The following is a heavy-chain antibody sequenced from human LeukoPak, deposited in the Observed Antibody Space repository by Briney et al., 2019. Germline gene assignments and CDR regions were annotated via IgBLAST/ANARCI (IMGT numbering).Heavy chain of an antibody. CDR2: ISGSGGST. CDR1: GFTFSSYA. Sequence: GGSLRLSCAASGFTFSSYAMSWVRQTPGKGLEWVSAISGSGGSTYYADSVKGRFTISRDNSKNTLYLQMNSLRAEDTAVYYCAKDSVRYDILTGYYPGYYFDYWGQGTLVTVSS. V-gene: IGHV3-23*01. J-gene: IGHJ4*02. D-gene: IGHD3-9*01. CDR3: AKDSVRYDILTGYYPGYYFDY.